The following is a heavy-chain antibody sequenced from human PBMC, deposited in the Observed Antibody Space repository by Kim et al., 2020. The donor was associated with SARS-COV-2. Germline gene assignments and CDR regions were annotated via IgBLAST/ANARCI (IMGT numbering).Heavy chain of an antibody. J-gene: IGHJ6*02. Sequence: GGSLRLSCAASGFTFSSYAMSWVRQAPGKGLEWVSAISGSGGSTYYADSVKGRFTISRDNSKNTLYLQMNSLRAEDTAVYYCAKDSSSRYYYYYGMDVWGQGTTATVSS. CDR2: ISGSGGST. D-gene: IGHD6-13*01. CDR3: AKDSSSRYYYYYGMDV. CDR1: GFTFSSYA. V-gene: IGHV3-23*01.